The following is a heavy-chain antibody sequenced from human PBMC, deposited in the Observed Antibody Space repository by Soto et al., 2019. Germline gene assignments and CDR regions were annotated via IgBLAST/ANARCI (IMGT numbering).Heavy chain of an antibody. J-gene: IGHJ4*02. CDR1: GGSISSGDYY. CDR2: IYYSVST. CDR3: ARVDAIAVAGTFFDY. V-gene: IGHV4-30-4*01. D-gene: IGHD6-19*01. Sequence: SETLSLTCTVSGGSISSGDYYWSWILHPPGKGLEWIGYIYYSVSTYYNPSLKSRVTISVDTSKNQFSLKLSSVTAADTAVYYCARVDAIAVAGTFFDYWGQGTLVTVSS.